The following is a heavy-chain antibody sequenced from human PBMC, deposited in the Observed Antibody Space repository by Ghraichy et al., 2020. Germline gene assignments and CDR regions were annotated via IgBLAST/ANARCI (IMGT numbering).Heavy chain of an antibody. D-gene: IGHD2-21*01. CDR1: GLSFRNYA. Sequence: GGSLRLSCVASGLSFRNYAMNWVRQAPGKGLEWVSCISGDGIRLYYADSVKGRFIISRDNPKNTLYLQMKSLRADDTAVYYCAKGRLPGGVDCTLDSWGQGTLVAV. V-gene: IGHV3-23*01. J-gene: IGHJ5*02. CDR2: ISGDGIRL. CDR3: AKGRLPGGVDCTLDS.